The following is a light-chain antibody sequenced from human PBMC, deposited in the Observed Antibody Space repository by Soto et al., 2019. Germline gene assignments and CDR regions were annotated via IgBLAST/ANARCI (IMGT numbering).Light chain of an antibody. J-gene: IGLJ3*02. Sequence: QSVLTQPRSLSGSPGQSVTISCTGTSSDVGAYNDVSWYQHHPGKAPKLMIYDVSKRPSGIPDRFSGSKSGNTASLTISWLQADVEADYYCCSFARTSRVFGGGTKLTVL. CDR3: CSFARTSRV. CDR1: SSDVGAYND. CDR2: DVS. V-gene: IGLV2-11*01.